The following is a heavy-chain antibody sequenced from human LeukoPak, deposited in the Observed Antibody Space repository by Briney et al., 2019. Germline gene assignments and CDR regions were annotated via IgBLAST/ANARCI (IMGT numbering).Heavy chain of an antibody. CDR2: IYHSGST. CDR1: GGSISSSNW. D-gene: IGHD4-17*01. CDR3: ARDQRTTDGDAFDI. J-gene: IGHJ3*02. Sequence: SGTLSLTCAVSGGSISSSNWWSWVRQPPGKELEWIGEIYHSGSTNYNPSLKSRVTISVDKSKNQFSLKLSSVTAADTAVYYCARDQRTTDGDAFDIWGQGTMVTVSS. V-gene: IGHV4-4*02.